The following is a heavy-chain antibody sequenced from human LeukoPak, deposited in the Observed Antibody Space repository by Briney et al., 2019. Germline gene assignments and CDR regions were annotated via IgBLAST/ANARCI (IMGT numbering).Heavy chain of an antibody. CDR1: GFTFSNAW. Sequence: KTRGPLRLSCAASGFTFSNAWMSWVRQAPGKGLEWVSYISSSGSTIYYADSVKGRFTISRDNAKNSLYLQMNSLRAEDTAVYYCARRGPYGDYLNWGQGTLVTVSS. CDR2: ISSSGSTI. D-gene: IGHD4-17*01. V-gene: IGHV3-11*01. CDR3: ARRGPYGDYLN. J-gene: IGHJ4*02.